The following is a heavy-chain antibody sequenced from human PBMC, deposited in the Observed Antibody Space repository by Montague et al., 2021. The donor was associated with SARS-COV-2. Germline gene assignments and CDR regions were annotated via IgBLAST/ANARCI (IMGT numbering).Heavy chain of an antibody. J-gene: IGHJ6*02. CDR1: GDSINTYY. D-gene: IGHD6-13*01. Sequence: SETLSLTCTVSGDSINTYYWNWIRQPPGKGLEWLGSIFYTGSTNYNPSLNSRVTISLDTSKNQFFLKVTSVTAADTAVYYCARQAAGSHFYYGGDVWGQGTTVTVSS. CDR2: IFYTGST. V-gene: IGHV4-59*12. CDR3: ARQAAGSHFYYGGDV.